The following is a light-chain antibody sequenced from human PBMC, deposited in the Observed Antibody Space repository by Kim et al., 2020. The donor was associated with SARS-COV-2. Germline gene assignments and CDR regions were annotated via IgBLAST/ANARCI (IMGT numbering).Light chain of an antibody. CDR1: QTVLHNTNNKMY. Sequence: NTSQTVLHNTNNKMYLAWYQQKAGQAPKLTIDGATIRESGVSDRFSGSGSETDFTLTISSLQAEDVAVYYCQQYYSTPPSFGQGTKLEI. V-gene: IGKV4-1*01. CDR3: QQYYSTPPS. CDR2: GAT. J-gene: IGKJ2*03.